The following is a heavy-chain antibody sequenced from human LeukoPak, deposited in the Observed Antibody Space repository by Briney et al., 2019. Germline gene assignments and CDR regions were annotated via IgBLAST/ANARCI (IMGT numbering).Heavy chain of an antibody. Sequence: ASVKVSCKASGYTFTGHYLHWVRQAPGQGLEWMGIINPSGGSTSYAQKFQGRVTMTRDTSTSTGYMELSSLRSEDTAVYYCARSSSGSYYPPHAFDIWGQGTMVTVSS. V-gene: IGHV1-46*01. J-gene: IGHJ3*02. CDR1: GYTFTGHY. D-gene: IGHD3-10*01. CDR3: ARSSSGSYYPPHAFDI. CDR2: INPSGGST.